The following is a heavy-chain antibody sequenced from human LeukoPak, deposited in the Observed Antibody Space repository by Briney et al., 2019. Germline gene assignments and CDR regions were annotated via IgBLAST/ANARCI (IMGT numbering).Heavy chain of an antibody. Sequence: SETLSLTCTVSGGSISSYYWSWIRQPPGKGLEWIGYIYYSGSTNYNPSLKSRVTISVDTSKNQFSLKLTSVTAADTAVYYCARDLYGGSVRDWGQGNLVTVSS. CDR2: IYYSGST. CDR3: ARDLYGGSVRD. CDR1: GGSISSYY. V-gene: IGHV4-59*01. D-gene: IGHD4-23*01. J-gene: IGHJ4*02.